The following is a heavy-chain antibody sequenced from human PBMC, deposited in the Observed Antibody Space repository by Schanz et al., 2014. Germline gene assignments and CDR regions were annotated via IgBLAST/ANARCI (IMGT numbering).Heavy chain of an antibody. J-gene: IGHJ4*02. D-gene: IGHD3-10*01. CDR2: IQSDGSIT. CDR1: GFTFNYVW. CDR3: ARATYYHVSGSYYGNFDS. V-gene: IGHV3-74*02. Sequence: EVQLVESGGGLISPGGSLRLSCVASGFTFNYVWMHWVRQAPGKGLVWVSRIQSDGSITTYADSVKGRFAISRDNAKNTLYLQMNSLGAEDTAVYYCARATYYHVSGSYYGNFDSWGQGTLVTVSS.